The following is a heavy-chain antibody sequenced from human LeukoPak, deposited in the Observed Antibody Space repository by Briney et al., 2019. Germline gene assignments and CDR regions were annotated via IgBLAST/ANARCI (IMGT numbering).Heavy chain of an antibody. Sequence: PSETLSLTCSVSGGSIRSSSYYWGWIRQPPGKGLEWIGTIYYTGSTFYNPSLRSRLTMSVDTSKNQLSLKLSSVTAADTAVYYCARGRGRRGPSHVAGTGYYFDYWGQGTLVTVSS. D-gene: IGHD6-19*01. CDR2: IYYTGST. CDR3: ARGRGRRGPSHVAGTGYYFDY. V-gene: IGHV4-39*01. J-gene: IGHJ4*02. CDR1: GGSIRSSSYY.